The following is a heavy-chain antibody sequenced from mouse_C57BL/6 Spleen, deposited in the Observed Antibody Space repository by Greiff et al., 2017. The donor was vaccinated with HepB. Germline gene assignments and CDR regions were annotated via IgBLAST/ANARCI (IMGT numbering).Heavy chain of an antibody. V-gene: IGHV5-4*01. CDR2: ISDGGSYT. D-gene: IGHD2-5*01. CDR3: ATRGGDYSNPFAY. J-gene: IGHJ3*01. Sequence: EGQWGGAGGGGGRAGGGGGGGGAGSGFTVGGWGRGGVGRTPEKRLEWVATISDGGSYTYYPDNVKGRFTISRDNAKNNLYLQMGHLKSEDTAMYYCATRGGDYSNPFAYWGQGTLVTVSA. CDR1: GFTVGGWG.